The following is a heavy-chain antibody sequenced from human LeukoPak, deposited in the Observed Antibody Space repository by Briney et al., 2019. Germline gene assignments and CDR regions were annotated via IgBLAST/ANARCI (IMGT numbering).Heavy chain of an antibody. Sequence: GGSLRLSCGASGFTFSSYAVTWVRQAPGKGLEWVSGITGSGDTTFYADSVKGRFTISRDNSKNTLYLQMHSLRAEDTAVYYCVKDYSTIPAAANPLFDYWGQGALVTVSS. CDR3: VKDYSTIPAAANPLFDY. D-gene: IGHD6-13*01. CDR1: GFTFSSYA. V-gene: IGHV3-23*01. CDR2: ITGSGDTT. J-gene: IGHJ4*02.